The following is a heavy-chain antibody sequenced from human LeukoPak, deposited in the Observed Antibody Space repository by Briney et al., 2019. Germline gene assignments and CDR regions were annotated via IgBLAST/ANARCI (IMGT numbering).Heavy chain of an antibody. J-gene: IGHJ5*02. CDR1: GYTFTSYD. V-gene: IGHV1-8*01. Sequence: ASVKVSCKASGYTFTSYDINWVREATGQGLEWMGWMNPNSGNTGYAQKFQGRVTMTRNTSISTAYMELSSLRSEDTAVYYCARGGRGLYDFWSGYYPTNNWFDPWGQGTLVTVSS. CDR3: ARGGRGLYDFWSGYYPTNNWFDP. D-gene: IGHD3-3*01. CDR2: MNPNSGNT.